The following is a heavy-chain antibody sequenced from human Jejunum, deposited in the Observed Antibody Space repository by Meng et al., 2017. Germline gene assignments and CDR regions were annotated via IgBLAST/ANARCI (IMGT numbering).Heavy chain of an antibody. D-gene: IGHD1-26*01. Sequence: GGSLRLSCAASGFTVSNSYMTWVRQAPGKGLEWVSTIYCGDSTYYADSVKGRFTISRHNSKNTLYLQMSGLRAEDTAVYFCARGLVGSTSAFNIWGQGTMVTVSS. J-gene: IGHJ3*02. CDR1: GFTVSNSY. CDR2: IYCGDST. V-gene: IGHV3-53*04. CDR3: ARGLVGSTSAFNI.